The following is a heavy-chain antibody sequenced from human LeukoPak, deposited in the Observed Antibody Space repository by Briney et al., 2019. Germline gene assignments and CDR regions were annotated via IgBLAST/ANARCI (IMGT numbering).Heavy chain of an antibody. D-gene: IGHD1-26*01. Sequence: SETLSLTCTVSGGSISSSTYYWGWIRQPPGKGLEWIGSIYYSGSTYYNPSLKSRVTISVDTSKNQFSLKLSSVTAADTAVYYCAKVGRLNWFHPWGQGPLVTVSS. J-gene: IGHJ5*02. CDR3: AKVGRLNWFHP. CDR2: IYYSGST. CDR1: GGSISSSTYY. V-gene: IGHV4-39*07.